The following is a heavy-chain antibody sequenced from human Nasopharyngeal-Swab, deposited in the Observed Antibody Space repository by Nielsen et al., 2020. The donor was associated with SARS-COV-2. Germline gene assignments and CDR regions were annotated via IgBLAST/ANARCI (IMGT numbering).Heavy chain of an antibody. Sequence: GGSLRLSCGASGFTFGSYWMHWFRQAPGKGLVWVSGIIAIGSSPRYADSVRGRFPISRDNAKNTLFLQMNSLRVEDTAVYYCGKFPLNGPIVFDYWGQGTLVTVSS. CDR1: GFTFGSYW. CDR3: GKFPLNGPIVFDY. J-gene: IGHJ4*02. CDR2: IIAIGSSP. D-gene: IGHD1-26*01. V-gene: IGHV3-74*01.